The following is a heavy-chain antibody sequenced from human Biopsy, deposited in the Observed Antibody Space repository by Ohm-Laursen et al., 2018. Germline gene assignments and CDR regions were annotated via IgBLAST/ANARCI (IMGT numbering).Heavy chain of an antibody. D-gene: IGHD3-3*01. V-gene: IGHV3-9*01. CDR2: ISWDGGSE. CDR3: VRGYSSSWSGYLDH. CDR1: GFTFDDHV. Sequence: SSLRLSCAASGFTFDDHVMHWVRQAPGKGLEWVSGISWDGGSEGYADSAKGRFTISRDNAKNSLFLQMNSLTTEDTALYYCVRGYSSSWSGYLDHWGQGTLVTVSS. J-gene: IGHJ4*02.